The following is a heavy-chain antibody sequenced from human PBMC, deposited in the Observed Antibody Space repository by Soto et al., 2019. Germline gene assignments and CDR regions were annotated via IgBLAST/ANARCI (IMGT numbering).Heavy chain of an antibody. V-gene: IGHV3-30*18. J-gene: IGHJ6*02. CDR3: AKSGGSLKGHYYYYGIDV. Sequence: GGALRLSCAASGFTFSSYGMHWVRQAPGKGLEWVAVISYDGSNKYYADSVKGRFTISRDNSKNTLYLQMNSLRAEDTAVYYCAKSGGSLKGHYYYYGIDVWGQGTTVTSP. CDR2: ISYDGSNK. D-gene: IGHD2-15*01. CDR1: GFTFSSYG.